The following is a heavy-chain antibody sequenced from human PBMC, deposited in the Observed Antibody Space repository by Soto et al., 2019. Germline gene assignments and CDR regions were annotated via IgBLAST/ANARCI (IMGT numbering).Heavy chain of an antibody. CDR2: IYQTGST. Sequence: QVQLQESGPGLVKPSETLSLTCTVSGGSFSSGLWWSWVRQTPGKGLEWIGEIYQTGSTNYNPSLRSRVIISLDKSNNQFSLNVNSVSAADTAVYYCEKGYGSGSYSHYGMDVWGQGTTVTVSS. V-gene: IGHV4-4*02. CDR3: EKGYGSGSYSHYGMDV. CDR1: GGSFSSGLW. D-gene: IGHD3-10*01. J-gene: IGHJ6*02.